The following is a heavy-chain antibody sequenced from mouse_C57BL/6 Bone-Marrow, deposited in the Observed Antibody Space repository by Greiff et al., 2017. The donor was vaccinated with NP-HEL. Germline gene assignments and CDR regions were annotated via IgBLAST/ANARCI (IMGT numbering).Heavy chain of an antibody. Sequence: QVQLQQPGPELVKPGASVKMSCKASGYTFTSYWITWVKQRPGQGLEWIGDIYPGSGSTNCNEKFKSKATLTVDTSSSTAYMQLSSLTSEDSAVYYCAFYSPDYFDYWGQGTTLTVSS. D-gene: IGHD2-12*01. V-gene: IGHV1-55*01. J-gene: IGHJ2*01. CDR2: IYPGSGST. CDR1: GYTFTSYW. CDR3: AFYSPDYFDY.